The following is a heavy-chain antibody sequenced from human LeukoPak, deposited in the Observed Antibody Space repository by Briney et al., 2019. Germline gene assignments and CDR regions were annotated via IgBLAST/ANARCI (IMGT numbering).Heavy chain of an antibody. CDR2: ISAYNGNT. D-gene: IGHD1-26*01. Sequence: ASVTVSCKPSRYTFTIYGISCGRQAPRQRLEWMGGISAYNGNTNYAQKLQGRVNMTTDTSTSTAYMELRSLRSDDTAVYYCARAGSGSYRGNFDYWGQGTLVTVSS. CDR3: ARAGSGSYRGNFDY. V-gene: IGHV1-18*01. J-gene: IGHJ4*02. CDR1: RYTFTIYG.